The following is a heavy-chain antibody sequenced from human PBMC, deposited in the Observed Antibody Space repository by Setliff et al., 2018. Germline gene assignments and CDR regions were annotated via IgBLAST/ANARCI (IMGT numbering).Heavy chain of an antibody. Sequence: EASVKVSCKASGYTFRNYAFAWVRQAPGQGLEWVGWISVYNGDTNYAQKFQGRVTMTTDTSTSTAYMELRNLRSDDTAVYYCARDYRGELHYWGQGTLVTVSS. J-gene: IGHJ4*02. CDR2: ISVYNGDT. CDR1: GYTFRNYA. V-gene: IGHV1-18*01. D-gene: IGHD1-26*01. CDR3: ARDYRGELHY.